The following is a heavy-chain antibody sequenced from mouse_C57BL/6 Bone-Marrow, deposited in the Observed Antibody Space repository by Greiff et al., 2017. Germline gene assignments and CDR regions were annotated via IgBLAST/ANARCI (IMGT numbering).Heavy chain of an antibody. CDR2: INPNNGGT. V-gene: IGHV1-26*01. CDR3: ARRGYYGNYGYYAMYY. CDR1: GYTFTDYY. J-gene: IGHJ4*01. D-gene: IGHD2-1*01. Sequence: VQLQQSGPELVKPGASVKISCKASGYTFTDYYMNWVKQSHGKSLEWIGDINPNNGGTSYNQKFKGKATLTVDKSSSTAYMELRILTSEDSAVYYCARRGYYGNYGYYAMYYWGQGTSVTVSS.